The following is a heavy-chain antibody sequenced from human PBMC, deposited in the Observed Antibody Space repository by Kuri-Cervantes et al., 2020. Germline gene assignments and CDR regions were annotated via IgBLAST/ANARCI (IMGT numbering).Heavy chain of an antibody. CDR1: GFTFSSYA. CDR2: ISYDGSNK. Sequence: LSLTCAASGFTFSSYAMHWVRQAPGKGLEWVAVISYDGSNKYYADSVKGRFTISRDNSKNTLYLQMGSLRAEDMAAYYCARGRWIQLWARKYYFDYWGQGTLVTVSS. J-gene: IGHJ4*02. D-gene: IGHD5-18*01. V-gene: IGHV3-30*14. CDR3: ARGRWIQLWARKYYFDY.